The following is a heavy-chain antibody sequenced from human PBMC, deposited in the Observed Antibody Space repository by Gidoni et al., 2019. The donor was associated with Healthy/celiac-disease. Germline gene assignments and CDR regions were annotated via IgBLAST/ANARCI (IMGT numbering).Heavy chain of an antibody. CDR3: APEGSGGDWGGY. CDR1: GGSISSSSYY. D-gene: IGHD2-21*01. V-gene: IGHV4-39*01. CDR2: IYYSGST. J-gene: IGHJ4*02. Sequence: QLQLQESGPGLVKPSETLSLPCTVPGGSISSSSYYWGWIRQPPGKGLEWIGSIYYSGSTYYNPSLKSRVTISVDTSKNQFSLKLSSVTAADTAVYYCAPEGSGGDWGGYWGQGTLVTVSS.